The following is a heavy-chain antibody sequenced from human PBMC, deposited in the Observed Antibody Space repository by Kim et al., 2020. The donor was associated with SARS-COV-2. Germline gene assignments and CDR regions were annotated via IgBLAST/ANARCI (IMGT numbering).Heavy chain of an antibody. Sequence: SETLSLTCTVSGGSISSYYWSWIRQPPGKGLEWIGYIYYSGSTNYNPSLKSRVTISVDTSKNQFSLKLSSVTAADTAVYYCARVSYYDSSGYYSEGAFDIWGQGTMVTVSS. CDR1: GGSISSYY. J-gene: IGHJ3*02. CDR3: ARVSYYDSSGYYSEGAFDI. D-gene: IGHD3-22*01. V-gene: IGHV4-59*01. CDR2: IYYSGST.